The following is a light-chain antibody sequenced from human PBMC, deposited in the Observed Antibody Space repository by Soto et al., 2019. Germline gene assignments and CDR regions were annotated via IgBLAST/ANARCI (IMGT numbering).Light chain of an antibody. J-gene: IGLJ1*01. CDR1: SSDVGNYNL. CDR2: EGS. CDR3: CSDASSSTYV. V-gene: IGLV2-23*01. Sequence: QSALTQPASVSGSPGQSITISCTGTSSDVGNYNLVSWYQHNPGKAPKLLIYEGSKRPSGVPDRFSGSKSGNTASLTISGLQAEEEADYYCCSDASSSTYVFATGTKLTVL.